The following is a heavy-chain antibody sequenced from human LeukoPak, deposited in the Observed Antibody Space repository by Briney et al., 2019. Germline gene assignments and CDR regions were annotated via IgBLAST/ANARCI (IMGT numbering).Heavy chain of an antibody. J-gene: IGHJ4*02. D-gene: IGHD5-24*01. V-gene: IGHV1-3*01. CDR1: GYTFTSYA. Sequence: ASVKVSCKASGYTFTSYAMHWVRQAPGQRLEWMGWINAGNGNTKYSQKFQGRVTITRDTSASTAYIELSSLRSEDTAVYYCARKSRDGYNQFDYWGQGTLVTVSS. CDR2: INAGNGNT. CDR3: ARKSRDGYNQFDY.